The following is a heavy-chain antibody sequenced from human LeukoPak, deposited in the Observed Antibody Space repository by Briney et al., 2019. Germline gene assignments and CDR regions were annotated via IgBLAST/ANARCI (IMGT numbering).Heavy chain of an antibody. CDR1: GYTFTGYY. Sequence: ASVKVSCKASGYTFTGYYMHWVRQAPGQGLEWMGWINPNTGGTNYAQKFKGRVLMTRDTSISTAYLELSSLKSDDTAVYYCARGDSSAWYSYFDYWGQGTLVTVSS. CDR2: INPNTGGT. J-gene: IGHJ4*02. CDR3: ARGDSSAWYSYFDY. V-gene: IGHV1-2*02. D-gene: IGHD6-19*01.